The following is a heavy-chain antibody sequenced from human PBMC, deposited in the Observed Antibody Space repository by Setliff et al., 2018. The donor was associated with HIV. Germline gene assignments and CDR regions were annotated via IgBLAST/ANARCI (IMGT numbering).Heavy chain of an antibody. V-gene: IGHV1-69*05. J-gene: IGHJ6*03. Sequence: SVKVSCKTSGGTFSNYAISWVRQAPGQGLEWMGGIIPMFGTANYAQKFQGRATITTDASTSTAYMELSSLRSEDTAVYCCARGSIAAPKHYYYMNVCGKGTTVTVSS. D-gene: IGHD6-6*01. CDR3: ARGSIAAPKHYYYMNV. CDR2: IIPMFGTA. CDR1: GGTFSNYA.